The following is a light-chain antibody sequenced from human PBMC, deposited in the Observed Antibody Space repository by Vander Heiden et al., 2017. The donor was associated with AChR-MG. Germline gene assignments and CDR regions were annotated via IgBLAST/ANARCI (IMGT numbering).Light chain of an antibody. CDR2: AAS. CDR3: QQSDSTPLT. CDR1: QSISSY. Sequence: DTQMTQSPSSLSASVGDRVTITCRASQSISSYLNWYQQKPGKAPKLLIYAASSLQSGVPSRFSGSGSGTDFTLTISSLQPEDFATYYCQQSDSTPLTFGQGTKVEIK. J-gene: IGKJ1*01. V-gene: IGKV1-39*01.